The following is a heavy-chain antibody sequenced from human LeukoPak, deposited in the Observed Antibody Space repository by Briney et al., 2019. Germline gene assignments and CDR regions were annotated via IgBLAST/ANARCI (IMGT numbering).Heavy chain of an antibody. CDR1: GFTFSSYE. D-gene: IGHD6-13*01. CDR3: ARLAAAGTYYFDN. Sequence: GGSLRLSCATSGFTFSSYEVNWVRQAPGKGLEWLSYISISGTTVYSADSVKGRFSISRDNAKNSLYLQMNSLRADDTAVYYCARLAAAGTYYFDNWGQGTLVTVSS. V-gene: IGHV3-48*03. J-gene: IGHJ4*02. CDR2: ISISGTTV.